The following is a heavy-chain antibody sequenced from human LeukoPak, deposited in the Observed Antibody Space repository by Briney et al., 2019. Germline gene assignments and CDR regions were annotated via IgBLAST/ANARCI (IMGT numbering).Heavy chain of an antibody. CDR1: GGSFSGYY. V-gene: IGHV4-34*01. J-gene: IGHJ4*02. D-gene: IGHD1-26*01. CDR3: ARVRSGCYFPPDY. Sequence: SETLSLTCAVYGGSFSGYYWSWIRQPPGKGLEWIGEINHSGSTNYNPSLKSRVTISVDTSKNQFSLKLSSVTAADTAVYYCARVRSGCYFPPDYWGQGTLVTVSS. CDR2: INHSGST.